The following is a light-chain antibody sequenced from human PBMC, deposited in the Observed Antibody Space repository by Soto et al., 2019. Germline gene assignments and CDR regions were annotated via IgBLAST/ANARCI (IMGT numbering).Light chain of an antibody. J-gene: IGKJ5*01. Sequence: IQLTQSPSSLSASVGDRVTITCRASQGISSYLGWYQQKPGKAPKLLIYAASTLQSGVPSRFSGSGSGTDFTLTISSLQPEDFATYYCQQRHMWPITFGQGTRLEIK. CDR1: QGISSY. V-gene: IGKV1-9*01. CDR2: AAS. CDR3: QQRHMWPIT.